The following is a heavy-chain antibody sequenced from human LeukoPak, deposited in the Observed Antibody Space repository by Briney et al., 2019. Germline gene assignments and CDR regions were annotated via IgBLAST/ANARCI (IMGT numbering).Heavy chain of an antibody. Sequence: ASVKVSCKASGYTFTGYYMHWVRQAPGQGLEWMGRINPNGGGTNYAQKFQGRVTMTRDTSISTAYMDLSRLRSDDTAVYYCARGARVDTAITDLDYWGQGSLVTVSS. CDR2: INPNGGGT. D-gene: IGHD5-18*01. CDR3: ARGARVDTAITDLDY. CDR1: GYTFTGYY. V-gene: IGHV1-2*06. J-gene: IGHJ4*02.